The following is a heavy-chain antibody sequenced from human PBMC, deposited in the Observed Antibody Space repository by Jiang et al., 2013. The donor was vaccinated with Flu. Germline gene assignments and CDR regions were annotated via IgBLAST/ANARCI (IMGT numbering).Heavy chain of an antibody. V-gene: IGHV4-59*01. CDR3: ARDSMVQGLYDY. CDR1: GGSISSYY. J-gene: IGHJ4*02. D-gene: IGHD3-10*01. CDR2: IYYSGST. Sequence: LLKPSETLSLTCTVSGGSISSYYWSWIRQPPGKGLEWIGYIYYSGSTNYNPSLKSRVTISVDTSKNQFSLKLSSVTAADTAVYYCARDSMVQGLYDYWGQGTLVTVSS.